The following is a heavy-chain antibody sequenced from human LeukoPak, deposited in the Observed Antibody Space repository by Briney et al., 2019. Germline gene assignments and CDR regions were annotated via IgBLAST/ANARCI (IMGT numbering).Heavy chain of an antibody. D-gene: IGHD3-16*02. CDR2: INPSGGST. Sequence: VASVKASCKASGYTFTSYYMHWVRQAPGQGLEWMGIINPSGGSTSYAQKFQGRVTMTRDMSTSTVYMELSSLRSEDTAVYYCARAPTFGVWGSYRGPPDAFDIWGQGTMVTVSS. J-gene: IGHJ3*02. V-gene: IGHV1-46*01. CDR1: GYTFTSYY. CDR3: ARAPTFGVWGSYRGPPDAFDI.